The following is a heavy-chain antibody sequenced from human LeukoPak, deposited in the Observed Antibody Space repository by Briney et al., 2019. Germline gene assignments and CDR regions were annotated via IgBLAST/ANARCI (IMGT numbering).Heavy chain of an antibody. CDR1: GFTFSSYG. CDR2: ISYHGRNI. CDR3: AKGRGSYNALDI. D-gene: IGHD3-10*01. J-gene: IGHJ3*02. Sequence: GGSLRLSCAASGFTFSSYGMHWVRQAPGKGLEWVAAISYHGRNIYYADSVKGRFIISRDNSENTLYLQMSSLTTEDTAMYYCAKGRGSYNALDIWGQGTVVTVSS. V-gene: IGHV3-30*19.